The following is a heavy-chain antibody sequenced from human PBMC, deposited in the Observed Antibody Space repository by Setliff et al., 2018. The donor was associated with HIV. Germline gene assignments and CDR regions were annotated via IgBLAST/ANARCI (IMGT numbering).Heavy chain of an antibody. Sequence: SETLSLTCTVSGVSINSGDYFWSWIRRHPGKGLEWIGYISYRGTTYYNPSFKSRVTMSMDTSKNQVSLKLTSVTAADTAVHFCARLQKLDDIYYLDDWGQGTLVTVSS. V-gene: IGHV4-31*03. D-gene: IGHD4-4*01. CDR1: GVSINSGDYF. J-gene: IGHJ4*02. CDR2: ISYRGTT. CDR3: ARLQKLDDIYYLDD.